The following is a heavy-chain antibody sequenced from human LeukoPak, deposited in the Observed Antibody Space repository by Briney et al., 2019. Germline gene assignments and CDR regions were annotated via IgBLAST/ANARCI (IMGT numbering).Heavy chain of an antibody. D-gene: IGHD2-15*01. Sequence: PGGSLRLSCAASGFTFSNYAMSWVRQARAKGLEWVSGISASGGSTYYADAVKGRFTISKDNSKSTLFLQMNSLRADDTAVYYCAKPSSAATPGYWGQGTLVTVSP. CDR3: AKPSSAATPGY. CDR2: ISASGGST. V-gene: IGHV3-23*01. CDR1: GFTFSNYA. J-gene: IGHJ4*02.